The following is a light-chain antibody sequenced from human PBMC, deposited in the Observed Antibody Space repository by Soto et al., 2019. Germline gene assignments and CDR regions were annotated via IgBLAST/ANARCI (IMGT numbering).Light chain of an antibody. J-gene: IGLJ3*02. Sequence: QTVVTQEPSFSVSPGRTVTLTCGLSSGSVSTSYYPSWYQQTPGQAPRTLIYSTNTRSSGVPDRFSGAILGDKACLTITGAQADDESDYYCVLYMGSGIWVFGGGTKLTVL. CDR3: VLYMGSGIWV. V-gene: IGLV8-61*01. CDR2: STN. CDR1: SGSVSTSYY.